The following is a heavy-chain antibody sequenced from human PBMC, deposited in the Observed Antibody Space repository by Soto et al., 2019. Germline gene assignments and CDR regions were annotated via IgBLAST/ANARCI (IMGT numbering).Heavy chain of an antibody. CDR2: IYYSGST. V-gene: IGHV4-59*01. CDR3: ARASPREPTRWFDP. J-gene: IGHJ5*02. Sequence: SETLSLTCAVYGGSFSGYYWSWIRQPPGSGLEWIGFIYYSGSTNYNPSLKSRVTISGDTSKNQFSLKLSSVTAADTAAYYCARASPREPTRWFDPWGQGTLVTVSS. CDR1: GGSFSGYY. D-gene: IGHD1-1*01.